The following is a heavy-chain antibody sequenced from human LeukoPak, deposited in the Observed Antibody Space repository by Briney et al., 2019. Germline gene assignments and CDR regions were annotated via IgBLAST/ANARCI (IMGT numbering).Heavy chain of an antibody. CDR3: AKDRLVVAPAAMTSNFDF. J-gene: IGHJ4*02. V-gene: IGHV3-30*18. CDR2: ISYDGSNK. D-gene: IGHD2-2*01. CDR1: GFIFSSHG. Sequence: GGSLRLSCAASGFIFSSHGMHWVRQAPGKGLEWVAVISYDGSNKYYADSVKGRFTISRDNSKNTLYLQMNSLRAEDTAVYYCAKDRLVVAPAAMTSNFDFWGQGTLVTVSS.